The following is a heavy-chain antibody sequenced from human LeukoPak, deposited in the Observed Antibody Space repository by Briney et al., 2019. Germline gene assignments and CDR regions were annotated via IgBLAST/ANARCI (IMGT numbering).Heavy chain of an antibody. Sequence: SETLSLTCTVSGGSISNYYWSWIRQPAGKGLEWIGRIHISGTTNYNPSLKSRVTMSLDTSKNQLSLRLSSVTAADTAVYYCAGQVVKITIFGVVKAAFDYWGQGTLVTVSS. V-gene: IGHV4-4*07. CDR3: AGQVVKITIFGVVKAAFDY. CDR1: GGSISNYY. CDR2: IHISGTT. D-gene: IGHD3-3*01. J-gene: IGHJ4*02.